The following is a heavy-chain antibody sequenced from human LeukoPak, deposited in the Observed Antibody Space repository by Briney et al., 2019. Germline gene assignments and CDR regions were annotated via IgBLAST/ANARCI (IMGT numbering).Heavy chain of an antibody. CDR1: GVSISSYY. CDR2: IYTSGST. D-gene: IGHD3-10*02. J-gene: IGHJ4*02. Sequence: SETLSLTCTVSGVSISSYYWSWIRQPPGQGLEWIGYIYTSGSTNHNPTLKSRVTISVDTSKNQFSLKLSSVTAADTAVYYCARHVSTSESENFDYWGQGTLVTVSS. V-gene: IGHV4-4*09. CDR3: ARHVSTSESENFDY.